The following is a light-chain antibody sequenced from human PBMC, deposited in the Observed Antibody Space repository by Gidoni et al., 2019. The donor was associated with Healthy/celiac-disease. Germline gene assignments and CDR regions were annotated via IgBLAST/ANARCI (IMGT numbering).Light chain of an antibody. CDR2: EVS. J-gene: IGLJ2*01. CDR1: SSDVGGYNS. CDR3: SSYTSSSIVV. Sequence: QSALTQPASVSGSPGQSITISCTGTSSDVGGYNSVSCYQQHPGKAPKLMIYEVSNRPSGVSNRFSGSKSGNAASLTISGLQAEEEADYYCSSYTSSSIVVFGGGTKRTVL. V-gene: IGLV2-14*01.